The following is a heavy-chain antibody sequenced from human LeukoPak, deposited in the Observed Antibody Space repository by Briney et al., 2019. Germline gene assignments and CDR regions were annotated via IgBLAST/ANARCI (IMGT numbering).Heavy chain of an antibody. J-gene: IGHJ4*02. CDR2: INPSGGST. V-gene: IGHV1-46*01. CDR1: GYTFTSYY. CDR3: ATHRSDYVWGSYRFAFDY. D-gene: IGHD3-16*02. Sequence: ASVKVSCKASGYTFTSYYMHWVRQAPGQGLEWMGIINPSGGSTSYAQKFQGRVTMTRDTSTSTVYMELSSLRSEDTAVYYCATHRSDYVWGSYRFAFDYWGQGTLVTVSS.